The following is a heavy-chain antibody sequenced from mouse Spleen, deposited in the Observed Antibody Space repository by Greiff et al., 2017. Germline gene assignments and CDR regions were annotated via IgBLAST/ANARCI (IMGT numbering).Heavy chain of an antibody. Sequence: EVQRVESGGGLVKPGGSLKLSCAASGFTFSDYGMHWVRQAPEKGLEWVAYISSGSSTIYYADTVKGRFTISRDNAKNTLFLQMTSLRSEDTAMYYCARHYSYGSSYGFAYWGQGTLVTVSA. CDR1: GFTFSDYG. J-gene: IGHJ3*01. CDR2: ISSGSSTI. V-gene: IGHV5-17*01. CDR3: ARHYSYGSSYGFAY. D-gene: IGHD1-1*01.